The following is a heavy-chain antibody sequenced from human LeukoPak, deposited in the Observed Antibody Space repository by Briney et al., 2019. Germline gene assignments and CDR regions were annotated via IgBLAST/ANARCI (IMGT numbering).Heavy chain of an antibody. D-gene: IGHD3-3*01. J-gene: IGHJ1*01. V-gene: IGHV3-23*01. CDR2: ISGSGGST. Sequence: GGSLRLSCAASGFTFSSYAMSWVRQAPGKGLEWVSAISGSGGSTYYADSVKGRFTISRDNSKNTLYLQMNSLRAEDTAVYYCAKYPSGAYDFWSGYYHAEYFRHWGQGTLVTVSS. CDR1: GFTFSSYA. CDR3: AKYPSGAYDFWSGYYHAEYFRH.